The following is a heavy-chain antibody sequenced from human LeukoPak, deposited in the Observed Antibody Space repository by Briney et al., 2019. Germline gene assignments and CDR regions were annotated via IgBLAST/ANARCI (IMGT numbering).Heavy chain of an antibody. CDR3: AKYIFSSTPYFDY. CDR1: GFTFGTFA. J-gene: IGHJ4*02. Sequence: GGSLRLSCAASGFTFGTFAMTWVRQAPGKRPEWVSSITNSGSSTYYADSVRGRFTISRDNSKNTLYLQMFGLRAEDTAVYFCAKYIFSSTPYFDYWGQGTLDTVSS. V-gene: IGHV3-23*01. D-gene: IGHD6-13*01. CDR2: ITNSGSST.